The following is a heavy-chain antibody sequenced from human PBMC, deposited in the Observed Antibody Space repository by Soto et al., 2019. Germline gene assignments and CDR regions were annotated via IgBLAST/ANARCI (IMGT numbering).Heavy chain of an antibody. D-gene: IGHD3-10*01. V-gene: IGHV4-31*03. CDR2: IYYSGST. CDR3: ARDRAIRESGSPWLDP. CDR1: GGCSSSSSYY. Sequence: PSETRSLTCTVSGGCSSSSSYYWGWIRQPPGKGLEWIGYIYYSGSTFYNPSLKSRVTVSVDTSKNQFSLKLTSVTAADTAVYYCARDRAIRESGSPWLDPWGQGTLVTVSS. J-gene: IGHJ5*02.